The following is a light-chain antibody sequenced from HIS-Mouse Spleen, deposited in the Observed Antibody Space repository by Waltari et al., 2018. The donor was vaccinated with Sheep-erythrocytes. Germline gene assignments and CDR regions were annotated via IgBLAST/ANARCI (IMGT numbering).Light chain of an antibody. V-gene: IGLV2-11*01. CDR1: RSDCGGYNY. CDR3: CSYAGSYNHV. J-gene: IGLJ1*01. Sequence: QSALTPPRSVSGSPGQSLPIPCTGPRSDCGGYNYVSLYQQHPGKAPKLMIYYVSKRPSGVPDRFSGSKSGNTASLTISGLQAEDEADYYCCSYAGSYNHVFATGTKVTVL. CDR2: YVS.